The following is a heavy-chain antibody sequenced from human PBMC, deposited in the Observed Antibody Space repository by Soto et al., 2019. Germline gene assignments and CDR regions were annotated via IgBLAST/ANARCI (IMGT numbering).Heavy chain of an antibody. J-gene: IGHJ4*02. Sequence: GGSLRLSCAASGFTFSSYAMSWVRQAPGKGLEWVSAISGSGGSTYYADSVKGRFTISRDNSKNTLYLQMNSLRAEDTAVYYCAKDLYIVVLVAATPYYFDYWGQGTLVTVSS. CDR3: AKDLYIVVLVAATPYYFDY. CDR2: ISGSGGST. D-gene: IGHD2-15*01. CDR1: GFTFSSYA. V-gene: IGHV3-23*01.